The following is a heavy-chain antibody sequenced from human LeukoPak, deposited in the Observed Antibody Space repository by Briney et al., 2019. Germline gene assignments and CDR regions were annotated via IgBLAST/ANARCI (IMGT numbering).Heavy chain of an antibody. V-gene: IGHV1-8*03. D-gene: IGHD5-18*01. CDR2: MNPNSGNT. CDR3: ARVDTTLFYYFDY. Sequence: ASVKVSCKASGGTFSSYAINWVRQATGQGLEWMGWMNPNSGNTGYAQKFQGRVTITRNTSISTAYMELSSLRSEDTAIYYCARVDTTLFYYFDYWGQGTLLTVSS. CDR1: GGTFSSYA. J-gene: IGHJ4*02.